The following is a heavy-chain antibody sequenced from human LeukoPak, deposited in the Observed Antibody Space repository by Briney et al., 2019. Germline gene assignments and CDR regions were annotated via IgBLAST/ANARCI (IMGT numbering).Heavy chain of an antibody. CDR2: IYSSGST. D-gene: IGHD3-22*01. CDR1: GFTVMSNY. V-gene: IGHV3-53*01. Sequence: PGGSLRLSCAASGFTVMSNYMTWVRQAPGRGLEWVSVIYSSGSTYYADSVKGRFTISRDNSKNTVYLQMNSLRAEDTAVYYCARDSSGASWSYWYFDLWGRGTLVTVSS. CDR3: ARDSSGASWSYWYFDL. J-gene: IGHJ2*01.